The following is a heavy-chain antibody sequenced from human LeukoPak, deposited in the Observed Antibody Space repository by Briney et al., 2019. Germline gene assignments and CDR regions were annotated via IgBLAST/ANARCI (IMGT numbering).Heavy chain of an antibody. J-gene: IGHJ4*02. V-gene: IGHV1-69*04. CDR2: IIPILGIA. Sequence: GASVKVSCKASGATFSSYAISWVRQAPGQGLEWMGRIIPILGIANYAQKFQGRVTITADKSTSTAYMELSSLRSEDTALYYCARLAGNGEYAEDAFDYWGQGTLVTVSS. CDR3: ARLAGNGEYAEDAFDY. CDR1: GATFSSYA. D-gene: IGHD4-17*01.